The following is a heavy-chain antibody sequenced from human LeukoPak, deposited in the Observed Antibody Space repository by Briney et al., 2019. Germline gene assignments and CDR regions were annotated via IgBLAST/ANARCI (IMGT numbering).Heavy chain of an antibody. CDR3: ATFYYDFWSGYYPKKNFDY. Sequence: GGSLRLSCAASGFTFSSYSMNWVRQAPGKGLERVSSISSSSSYIYYADSVKGRFTISRDKAKNSMYLQMNGVRAEDTAVYYCATFYYDFWSGYYPKKNFDYWGQGTLVTVSS. CDR2: ISSSSSYI. J-gene: IGHJ4*02. V-gene: IGHV3-21*01. CDR1: GFTFSSYS. D-gene: IGHD3-3*01.